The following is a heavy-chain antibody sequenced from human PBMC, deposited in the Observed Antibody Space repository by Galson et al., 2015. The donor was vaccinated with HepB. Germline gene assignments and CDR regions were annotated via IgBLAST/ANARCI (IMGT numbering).Heavy chain of an antibody. Sequence: SLRLSCAASGFPFSGSAMHWVRQAPVKGLEWLALISTDGNKRDSAVSVKGRFTLPRDNSKNTLFLEMNNLRPEDTAVYYCARSSGWILRQSGDYSAYYFDFWGQGILLTVSS. J-gene: IGHJ4*02. CDR3: ARSSGWILRQSGDYSAYYFDF. CDR2: ISTDGNKR. V-gene: IGHV3-30*04. D-gene: IGHD2-21*02. CDR1: GFPFSGSA.